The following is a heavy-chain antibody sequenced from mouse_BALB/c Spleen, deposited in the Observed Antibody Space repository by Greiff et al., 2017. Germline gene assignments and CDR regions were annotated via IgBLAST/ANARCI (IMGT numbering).Heavy chain of an antibody. CDR2: ISTYYGDA. Sequence: QVQLKESGAELVRPGVSVKISCKGSGYTFTDYAMHWVKQSHAKSLEWIGVISTYYGDASYNQKFKGKATMTVDKSSSTAYMELARLTSEDSAIYYCARARAYDGYYVYAMDYWGQGTSVTVSS. V-gene: IGHV1S137*01. CDR3: ARARAYDGYYVYAMDY. D-gene: IGHD2-3*01. J-gene: IGHJ4*01. CDR1: GYTFTDYA.